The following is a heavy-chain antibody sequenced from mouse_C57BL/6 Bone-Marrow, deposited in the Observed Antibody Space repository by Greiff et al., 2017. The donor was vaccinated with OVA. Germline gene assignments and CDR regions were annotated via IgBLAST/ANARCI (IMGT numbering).Heavy chain of an antibody. D-gene: IGHD1-1*01. CDR1: GYTFTDYE. CDR2: IDPETGGT. Sequence: QVQLQQSGAELVRPGASVTLSCKASGYTFTDYEMHWVKQTPVHGLEWIGAIDPETGGTAYNQKFKGKAILTADKSSSTAYRELRSLTSEDSAVYYCTRWNYGSSYWYFDVWGTGTTVTVSS. CDR3: TRWNYGSSYWYFDV. J-gene: IGHJ1*03. V-gene: IGHV1-15*01.